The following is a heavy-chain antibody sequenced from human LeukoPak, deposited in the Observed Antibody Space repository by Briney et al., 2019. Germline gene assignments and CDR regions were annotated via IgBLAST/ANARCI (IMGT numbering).Heavy chain of an antibody. CDR3: ARTRRGGGLFDY. Sequence: GSSVKVSCKASGGTFSSYAISWVRQAPGQGLEWMGGIIPIFGTANYAQKFQGRVTITADESTSTAYMELSSLRSEDTAVYYCARTRRGGGLFDYWGQGTLVTVSS. J-gene: IGHJ4*02. CDR1: GGTFSSYA. V-gene: IGHV1-69*01. CDR2: IIPIFGTA. D-gene: IGHD3-10*01.